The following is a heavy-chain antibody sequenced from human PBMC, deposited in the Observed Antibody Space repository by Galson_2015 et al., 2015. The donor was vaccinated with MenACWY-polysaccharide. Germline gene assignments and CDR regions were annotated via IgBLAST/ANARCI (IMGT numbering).Heavy chain of an antibody. CDR1: GVSINTYY. D-gene: IGHD2-2*01. J-gene: IGHJ5*01. CDR3: AGEKYQVPFGWF. CDR2: VHSIGSS. Sequence: SETLSLTCTVSGVSINTYYWSWIRQSPGQGLEWIGWVHSIGSSKYNPSLKNRVTFSIDASKNQFSLKLSSVTAADTAIYYCAGEKYQVPFGWF. V-gene: IGHV4-59*01.